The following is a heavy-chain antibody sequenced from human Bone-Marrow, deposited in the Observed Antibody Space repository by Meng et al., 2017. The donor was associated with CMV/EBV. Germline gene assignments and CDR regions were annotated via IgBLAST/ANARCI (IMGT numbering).Heavy chain of an antibody. CDR2: MNPNSGDT. D-gene: IGHD6-13*01. CDR1: GYTFTTYD. CDR3: AREGSSIPNYYYYYGMDV. J-gene: IGHJ6*02. V-gene: IGHV1-8*01. Sequence: ASVKVSCKASGYTFTTYDINWVRQATGQGLEWMGWMNPNSGDTGYAQKFQGRVTMTTDTSTSTAYMELRSLRSDDTAVYYCAREGSSIPNYYYYYGMDVWGQGTTVTVSS.